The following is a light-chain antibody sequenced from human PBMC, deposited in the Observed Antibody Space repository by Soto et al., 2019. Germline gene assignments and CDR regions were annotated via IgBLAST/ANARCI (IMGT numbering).Light chain of an antibody. CDR1: SSNIGSNT. V-gene: IGLV1-44*01. CDR3: AAWDDYLNGWV. J-gene: IGLJ3*02. Sequence: QPVLTQPPSASGTPGQRVTISCSGSSSNIGSNTVNWYQQLPGTAPKLLIYSNNQRPSGVPDRFSDSKSGTSASLAISGLQSEDEADYYCAAWDDYLNGWVFGGGTQLTVL. CDR2: SNN.